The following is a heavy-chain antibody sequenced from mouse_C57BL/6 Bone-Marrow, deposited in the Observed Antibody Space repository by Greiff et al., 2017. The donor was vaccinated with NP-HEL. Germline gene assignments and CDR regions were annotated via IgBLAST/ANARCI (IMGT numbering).Heavy chain of an antibody. D-gene: IGHD2-3*01. V-gene: IGHV1-50*01. CDR3: ARWADGYYGVYFDY. CDR1: GYTFTSYW. J-gene: IGHJ2*01. Sequence: QVQLQQPGAELVKPGASVKLSCKASGYTFTSYWMQWVNQRPGQGLEWIGEIDPSDSYTNYNQKFKGKATLTVDTSSSTAYMQLSSLTSEDSAVYYCARWADGYYGVYFDYWGQGTTLTVSS. CDR2: IDPSDSYT.